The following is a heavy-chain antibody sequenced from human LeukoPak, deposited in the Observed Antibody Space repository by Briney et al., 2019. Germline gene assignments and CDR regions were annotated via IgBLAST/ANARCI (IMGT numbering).Heavy chain of an antibody. CDR1: GGSVSSSSHY. D-gene: IGHD6-13*01. Sequence: SETLSLTCIVSGGSVSSSSHYWAWIRQPPGMELEWIGSIYYSRNTYYNPSLKTRAPISVDTSKNQFSLKSSDVTATDTAAYHCARGEDVAAAGIEYWGQGTLVTVSS. CDR2: IYYSRNT. V-gene: IGHV4-39*01. CDR3: ARGEDVAAAGIEY. J-gene: IGHJ4*02.